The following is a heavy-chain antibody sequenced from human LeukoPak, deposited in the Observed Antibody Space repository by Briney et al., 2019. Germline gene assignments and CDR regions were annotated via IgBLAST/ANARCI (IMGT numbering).Heavy chain of an antibody. Sequence: PSETLSLTCTLSGGSLSTYFWNWIRQSPRKGLEWIGHIFYSAETLYNSSLKSRDTISVDTSNNHFSLRLSSVTAADTAVYYCARWVSDYRGCFDYWGQGILVTVSS. CDR2: IFYSAET. V-gene: IGHV4-59*01. CDR1: GGSLSTYF. D-gene: IGHD4-11*01. CDR3: ARWVSDYRGCFDY. J-gene: IGHJ4*02.